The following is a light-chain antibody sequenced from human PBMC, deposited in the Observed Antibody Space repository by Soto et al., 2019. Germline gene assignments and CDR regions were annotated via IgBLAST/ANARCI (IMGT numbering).Light chain of an antibody. CDR2: DAS. J-gene: IGKJ2*01. CDR3: QQYNSYSRS. CDR1: PSISSW. Sequence: DIQMTQSPSTLSASVGDRVTITCRASPSISSWLAWYQQKPGKAPKLLIYDASSLESVVPSRFSGSGSGTEFTLTISSLQPDDFATYYCQQYNSYSRSFGQGTKLEIK. V-gene: IGKV1-5*01.